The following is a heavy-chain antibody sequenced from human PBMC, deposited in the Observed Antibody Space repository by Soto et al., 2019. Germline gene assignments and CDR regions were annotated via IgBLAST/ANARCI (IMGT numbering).Heavy chain of an antibody. CDR1: GGSISSSSYY. D-gene: IGHD3-22*01. Sequence: PSATLSLTCPVSGGSISSSSYYWGWIRQPPGKGLEWIGSIYYSGSTYYNPSLKSRVTISVDTSKNQFSLKLSSVTAADTAVYYCARHKYHSSSPSAYWGQGTLVTVSS. J-gene: IGHJ4*02. V-gene: IGHV4-39*01. CDR3: ARHKYHSSSPSAY. CDR2: IYYSGST.